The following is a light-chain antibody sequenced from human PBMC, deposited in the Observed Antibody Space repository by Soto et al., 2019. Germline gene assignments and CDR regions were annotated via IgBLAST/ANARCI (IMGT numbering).Light chain of an antibody. CDR1: SXDVGAYKY. Sequence: ALTQPASVSGSPGQSITISCTGTSXDVGAYKYVSWYQQHPGKAPKLMIYEVSNRPSGVSNRFSGSKSGNTASVTISGLQAEDEADYYCSSYTSTNTQVFGTGTKVTVL. V-gene: IGLV2-14*01. J-gene: IGLJ1*01. CDR2: EVS. CDR3: SSYTSTNTQV.